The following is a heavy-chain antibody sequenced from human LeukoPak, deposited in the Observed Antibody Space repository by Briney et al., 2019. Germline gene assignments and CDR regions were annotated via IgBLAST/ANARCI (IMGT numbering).Heavy chain of an antibody. Sequence: SETLSLTCAVSGGSVSSSHWWSWVRQPPGLGLEWIGEMYYSGSSNYNPSLKSRVTISIDESKNQFSLKLTSVTAADTAVYYCARSGWGSSWYYFDSWGQGTLVSVSS. CDR1: GGSVSSSHW. V-gene: IGHV4-4*02. CDR3: ARSGWGSSWYYFDS. CDR2: MYYSGSS. J-gene: IGHJ4*02. D-gene: IGHD6-13*01.